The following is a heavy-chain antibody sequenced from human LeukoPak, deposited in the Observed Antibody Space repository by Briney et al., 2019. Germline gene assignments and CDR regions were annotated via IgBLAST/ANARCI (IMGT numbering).Heavy chain of an antibody. CDR3: AKVGTAMDSAYCGGDCYIDLDY. Sequence: GGSLRLSCAASGFTFSSYAMSWVRRAPGKGLEWVSAISGSGGSTYYADSVKGRFTISRDNSKNALYLQMNSLRAEDTAVYYCAKVGTAMDSAYCGGDCYIDLDYWGQGTLVTVSS. D-gene: IGHD2-21*01. CDR2: ISGSGGST. V-gene: IGHV3-23*01. CDR1: GFTFSSYA. J-gene: IGHJ4*02.